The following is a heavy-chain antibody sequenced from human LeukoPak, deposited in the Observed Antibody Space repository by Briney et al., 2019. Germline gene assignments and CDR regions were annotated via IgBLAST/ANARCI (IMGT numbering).Heavy chain of an antibody. D-gene: IGHD5-24*01. CDR1: SGSISSYY. Sequence: VKPSETLSLTCTVSSGSISSYYWSWIRQPPGKGLEWIGYIYYSGSTNYNPSLKSPVTISVDTSKNQVSLKLSSVTAADTAVYYCARGVPGDGYNFPFDYWGQGTLVTVSS. V-gene: IGHV4-59*01. CDR3: ARGVPGDGYNFPFDY. J-gene: IGHJ4*02. CDR2: IYYSGST.